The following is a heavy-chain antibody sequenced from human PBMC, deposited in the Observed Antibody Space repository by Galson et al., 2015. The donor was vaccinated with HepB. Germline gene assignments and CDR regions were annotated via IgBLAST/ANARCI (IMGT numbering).Heavy chain of an antibody. CDR1: GFTFVTYA. CDR2: ISGSGGST. Sequence: SLRLSCAASGFTFVTYAMGWVRQSPGKGLEWVSAISGSGGSTYYPDSVKGRFTISRDNSKNTLYLQMNSLRAEDTAVYYCAKAHVGAAASEYFQHWGQGTLVTVSS. J-gene: IGHJ1*01. V-gene: IGHV3-23*01. CDR3: AKAHVGAAASEYFQH. D-gene: IGHD6-13*01.